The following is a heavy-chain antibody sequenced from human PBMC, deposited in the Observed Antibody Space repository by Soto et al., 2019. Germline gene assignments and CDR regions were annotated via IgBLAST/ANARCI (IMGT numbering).Heavy chain of an antibody. V-gene: IGHV4-31*03. J-gene: IGHJ5*02. CDR2: IYYSGRT. CDR3: ARSVDP. CDR1: GGSISSGGYY. Sequence: QVQLQESGPGLVKPSQTLSLTCTVSGGSISSGGYYWSWIRQHPGKGPEWSGYIYYSGRTYYNPSLXSXXTMSVDTSKNQFSLKLSSMTAADTAVYYCARSVDPWGQGTLVTVSS.